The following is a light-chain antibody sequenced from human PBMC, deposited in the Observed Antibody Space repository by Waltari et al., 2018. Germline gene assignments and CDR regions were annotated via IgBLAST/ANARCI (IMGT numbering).Light chain of an antibody. CDR3: QQYNNWPRT. J-gene: IGKJ4*01. V-gene: IGKV3-15*01. CDR2: GAS. Sequence: ELVMPQSPATLSVSSGESATLACRASQSVTSKLAWYQQKPGQAPRLLFYGASTRATGIPARFSGSGSGTEFTLTISSLQSEDFAVYYCQQYNNWPRTFGGGTKVEIK. CDR1: QSVTSK.